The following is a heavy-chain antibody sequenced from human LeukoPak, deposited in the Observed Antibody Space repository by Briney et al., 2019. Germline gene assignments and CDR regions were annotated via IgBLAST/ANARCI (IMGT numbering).Heavy chain of an antibody. CDR3: AREPRGGLSGKLVGLFASYYTYYYMDV. V-gene: IGHV1-46*01. J-gene: IGHJ6*03. Sequence: GASVKVSCKASVYTFTMYYIHWVRQAPGQGLEWMGMINPSDGATTYPQRFQGRVTMTRDMSTTPVWMDQRSLRVEETAGYFCAREPRGGLSGKLVGLFASYYTYYYMDVWGRGTTVTVSS. CDR1: VYTFTMYY. CDR2: INPSDGAT. D-gene: IGHD1-26*01.